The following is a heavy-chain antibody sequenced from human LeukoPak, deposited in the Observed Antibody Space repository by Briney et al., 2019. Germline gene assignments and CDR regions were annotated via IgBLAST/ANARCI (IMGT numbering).Heavy chain of an antibody. Sequence: GASVKVSCKASGYTFTSYYMHWVRQAPGQGLEWMGIINPSGGSTSYAQKFQGRVTMTRDMSTSTVYMELSSLRSEDTAVYYCARDRIVGAEGDAFHFWGQGTMVTVSS. D-gene: IGHD1-26*01. V-gene: IGHV1-46*01. CDR3: ARDRIVGAEGDAFHF. J-gene: IGHJ3*01. CDR1: GYTFTSYY. CDR2: INPSGGST.